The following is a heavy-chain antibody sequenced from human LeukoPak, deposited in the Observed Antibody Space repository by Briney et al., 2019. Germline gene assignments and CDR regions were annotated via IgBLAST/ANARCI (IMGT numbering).Heavy chain of an antibody. D-gene: IGHD7-27*01. V-gene: IGHV1-18*01. CDR1: GYTFTSYG. CDR3: AIFFWGLYY. J-gene: IGHJ4*02. Sequence: HGASVKVSCKASGYTFTSYGISWVRQAPGQGLEWMGWISAYNGNTNYAQKLQGRATMTTDTSTSTAYMELRSLRSDDTAVYDCAIFFWGLYYWGQGALVTLSS. CDR2: ISAYNGNT.